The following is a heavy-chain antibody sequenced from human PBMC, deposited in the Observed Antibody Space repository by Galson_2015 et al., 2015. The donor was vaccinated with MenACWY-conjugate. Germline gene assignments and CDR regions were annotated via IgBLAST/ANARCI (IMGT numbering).Heavy chain of an antibody. V-gene: IGHV4-59*09. Sequence: GKTYYNPSLKSRVTMSVDTSKNQVSLKLRSVTAADTAVYYCVRGVNIAATFGYWGQGTLVTVSS. J-gene: IGHJ4*02. CDR3: VRGVNIAATFGY. D-gene: IGHD6-13*01. CDR2: GKT.